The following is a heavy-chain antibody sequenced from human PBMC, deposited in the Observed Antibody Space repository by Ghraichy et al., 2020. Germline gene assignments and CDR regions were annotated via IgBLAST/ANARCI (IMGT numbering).Heavy chain of an antibody. D-gene: IGHD5-12*01. CDR3: AGATSRFYYSMDV. CDR1: GFTFISYA. CDR2: ISGKGESE. Sequence: GALNISCAASGFTFISYAMSWVRQAPGKGLEWVSGISGKGESEYYADSVKGRFTISRDNSRNTLYLQMNSLRGEDTAAYYCAGATSRFYYSMDVWGQGTTVTVSS. V-gene: IGHV3-23*01. J-gene: IGHJ6*02.